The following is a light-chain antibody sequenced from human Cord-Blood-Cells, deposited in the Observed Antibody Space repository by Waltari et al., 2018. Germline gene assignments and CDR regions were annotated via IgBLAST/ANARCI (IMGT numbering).Light chain of an antibody. CDR3: SSYTSSSTFV. CDR2: DVS. Sequence: QSALTQPASVSGSPGQSITISCTGTSSDVGGYNYVSWYQQHPGKAPKLMIYDVSKRPSGVSNRFSASTSGNTASLTISGLQAEDEADYYCSSYTSSSTFVFGTGTKVTVL. V-gene: IGLV2-14*01. CDR1: SSDVGGYNY. J-gene: IGLJ1*01.